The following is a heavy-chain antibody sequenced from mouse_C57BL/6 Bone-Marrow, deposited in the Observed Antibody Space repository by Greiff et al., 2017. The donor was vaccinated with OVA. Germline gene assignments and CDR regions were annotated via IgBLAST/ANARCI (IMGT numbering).Heavy chain of an antibody. V-gene: IGHV2-3*01. CDR1: GFSLTSYG. CDR3: ANWDDNLLFYY. CDR2: IWGDGST. D-gene: IGHD4-1*01. Sequence: VKLVESGPGLVAPSQSLSITCTVSGFSLTSYGVSWVRQPPGKGLEWLGVIWGDGSTNYHSALISRLSISTDTSKSHVFLKLNSLQTDDTATYYGANWDDNLLFYYWGQGTLVTVSA. J-gene: IGHJ3*01.